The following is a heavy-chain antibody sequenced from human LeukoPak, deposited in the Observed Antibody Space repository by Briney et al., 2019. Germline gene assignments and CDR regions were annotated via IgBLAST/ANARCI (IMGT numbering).Heavy chain of an antibody. V-gene: IGHV3-53*01. CDR2: IYSSGMT. D-gene: IGHD3-10*01. Sequence: GGSLRLSCAASGFTVSSNYMSWVRQAPGKGLEWVSVIYSSGMTYYADSVKGRFTISRDNSKNTLYLQMNSLRAEDTAVYYCAKTDYYGSGSYYRDYWGQGTLVTVSS. CDR3: AKTDYYGSGSYYRDY. J-gene: IGHJ4*02. CDR1: GFTVSSNY.